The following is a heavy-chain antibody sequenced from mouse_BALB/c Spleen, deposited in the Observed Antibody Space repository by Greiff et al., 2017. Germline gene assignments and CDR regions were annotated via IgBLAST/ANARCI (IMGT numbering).Heavy chain of an antibody. CDR1: GYTFTDYW. J-gene: IGHJ3*01. CDR2: IDTSDSYT. V-gene: IGHV1-69*01. D-gene: IGHD2-1*01. CDR3: ARGLYGNYEAY. Sequence: VQLQQSGAELVMPGASVKMSCKASGYTFTDYWMHWVKQRPGQGLEWIGAIDTSDSYTSYNQKFKGKATLTVDESSSTAYMQLSSLTSEDSAVYYCARGLYGNYEAYWGQGTLVTVSA.